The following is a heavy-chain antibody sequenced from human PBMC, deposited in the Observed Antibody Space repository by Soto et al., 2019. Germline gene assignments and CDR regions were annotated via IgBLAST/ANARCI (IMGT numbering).Heavy chain of an antibody. J-gene: IGHJ4*02. Sequence: SETLSLTCTVSGGSISSYYWSWIRQPPGKGLEWIGYIYYSGSTNYNPSLKSRVTISVDTSKDQFSLKLSSVTAADTAVYYCARVYDILTGEIDYWGQGTLVTVSS. CDR1: GGSISSYY. CDR3: ARVYDILTGEIDY. D-gene: IGHD3-9*01. V-gene: IGHV4-59*01. CDR2: IYYSGST.